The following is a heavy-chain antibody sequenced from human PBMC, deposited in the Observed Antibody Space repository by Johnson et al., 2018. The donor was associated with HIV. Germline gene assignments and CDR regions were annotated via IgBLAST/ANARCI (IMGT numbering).Heavy chain of an antibody. Sequence: QVQVVESGGGLVQPGRSLRLSCAASGFTFSSYGMHWVRQAPGKGLEWVAVILYDGSNKYYADSVKGRLTISRDNSKNTLYLQMNSLKIEDTAVYYCTTDGLWFGDPSFDIWGQGTMVTVSS. CDR1: GFTFSSYG. CDR3: TTDGLWFGDPSFDI. J-gene: IGHJ3*02. D-gene: IGHD3-10*01. V-gene: IGHV3-30*03. CDR2: ILYDGSNK.